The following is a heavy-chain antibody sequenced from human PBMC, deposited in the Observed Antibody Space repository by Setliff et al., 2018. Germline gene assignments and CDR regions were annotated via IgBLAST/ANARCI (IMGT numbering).Heavy chain of an antibody. Sequence: SETLSLTCAVYGGSFSAYYWSWIRQPPGKGLEWIGEINHSGSTKYNPSLKSRVTISVDTSKNQFSLKLSSVTAADTAVYYCARYPRPHSSSSFSVYYYYMDVWGKGTTVTVSS. CDR2: INHSGST. V-gene: IGHV4-34*01. D-gene: IGHD6-6*01. CDR3: ARYPRPHSSSSFSVYYYYMDV. CDR1: GGSFSAYY. J-gene: IGHJ6*03.